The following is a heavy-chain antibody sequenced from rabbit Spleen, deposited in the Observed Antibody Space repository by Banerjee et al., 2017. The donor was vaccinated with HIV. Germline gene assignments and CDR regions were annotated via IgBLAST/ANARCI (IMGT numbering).Heavy chain of an antibody. CDR3: VKDGRSLSSGWGGDL. V-gene: IGHV1S45*01. J-gene: IGHJ4*01. D-gene: IGHD4-1*01. CDR2: IDVGGSGTT. Sequence: QEQLEESGGDLVKPEGSLTLTCTASGFDLSSSYYICCVRQAPGKGLEWIACIDVGGSGTTYYASWAKGRFTISKTSSTTVTLQMTSLTAADTATYFCVKDGRSLSSGWGGDLWGPGTLVTVS. CDR1: GFDLSSSYY.